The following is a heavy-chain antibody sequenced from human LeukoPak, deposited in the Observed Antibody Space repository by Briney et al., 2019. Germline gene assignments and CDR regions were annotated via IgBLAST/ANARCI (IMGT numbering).Heavy chain of an antibody. V-gene: IGHV4-39*07. Sequence: SETLFLTCTVSGGSISSGDYYWSWIRQPPGKGLEWIGSIYYSGSTYYNPSLKSRVTISVDTSKNQFSLKLSSVTAADTAVYYCAGGPEPGEAAYYFDYWGQGTLVTVSS. CDR2: IYYSGST. D-gene: IGHD6-13*01. CDR1: GGSISSGDYY. J-gene: IGHJ4*02. CDR3: AGGPEPGEAAYYFDY.